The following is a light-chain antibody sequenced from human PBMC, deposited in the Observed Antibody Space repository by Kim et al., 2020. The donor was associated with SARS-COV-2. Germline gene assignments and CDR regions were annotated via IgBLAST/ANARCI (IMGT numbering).Light chain of an antibody. CDR2: KAF. V-gene: IGKV1-5*03. J-gene: IGKJ1*01. CDR1: QSISNW. Sequence: DIQMTQSPSTLSASAGDRVTITCRASQSISNWLAWYQQKPGKAPKLLIYKAFSLETGVPSRFSGSGSGTEFTLTISSLQPDDFATYYCQQYNDYPWTFGQGTKVDIK. CDR3: QQYNDYPWT.